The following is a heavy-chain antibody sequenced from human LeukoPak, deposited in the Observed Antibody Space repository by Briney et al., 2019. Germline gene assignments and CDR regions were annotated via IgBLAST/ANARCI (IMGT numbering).Heavy chain of an antibody. CDR1: GYTFTGYY. D-gene: IGHD3-22*01. CDR3: ARDRTYYYDSSGYSRTFDY. Sequence: EASVKVSCKASGYTFTGYYMHWVRQAPGQGLEWMGWINPNSGGTNYAQKFQGRVTMTRDTSISTAYMELSRLRSDDTAVYYCARDRTYYYDSSGYSRTFDYWGQGTLVTVSS. J-gene: IGHJ4*02. V-gene: IGHV1-2*02. CDR2: INPNSGGT.